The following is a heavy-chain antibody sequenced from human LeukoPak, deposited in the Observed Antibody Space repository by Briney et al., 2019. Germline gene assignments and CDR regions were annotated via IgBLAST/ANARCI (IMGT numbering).Heavy chain of an antibody. CDR1: GGFFSGYY. Sequence: SDTLSLICAVYGGFFSGYYWSWIRQPPGKGLEWIGEINHSGSTNYNPSLKSRVTISVDTSKAQFSLKLSSVTVADTAVYYCARSRRLRVQLLDYWGQGTLVTVSS. D-gene: IGHD1-1*01. CDR3: ARSRRLRVQLLDY. CDR2: INHSGST. J-gene: IGHJ4*02. V-gene: IGHV4-34*01.